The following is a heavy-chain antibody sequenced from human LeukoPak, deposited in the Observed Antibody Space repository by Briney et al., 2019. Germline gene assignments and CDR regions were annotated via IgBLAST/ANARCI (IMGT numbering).Heavy chain of an antibody. D-gene: IGHD2-2*02. CDR3: AKLVCSSTSCYNAFDI. CDR1: GYTFTGYY. J-gene: IGHJ3*02. CDR2: INTNSGGT. V-gene: IGHV1-2*02. Sequence: ASVKVSCKASGYTFTGYYMHWVRQAPGQGLEWMGWINTNSGGTNYAQKFQGRVTMTRDTSISTAYMELSRLRSDDTAVYYCAKLVCSSTSCYNAFDIWGQGTMVTVSS.